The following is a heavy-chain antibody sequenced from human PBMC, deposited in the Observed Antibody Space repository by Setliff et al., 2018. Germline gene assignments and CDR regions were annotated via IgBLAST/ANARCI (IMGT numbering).Heavy chain of an antibody. J-gene: IGHJ1*01. D-gene: IGHD2-15*01. CDR2: MFHSGST. V-gene: IGHV4-38-2*01. Sequence: KPSETLSLTCAVSGSSISSGYYWGWIRQPPGKGLEWIGSMFHSGSTYYNPSLKSRVTISIDTSNNQFSLKLTSVTAADTAVYYCARHEVVAGLEYFQHWGQGTLVTVSS. CDR1: GSSISSGYY. CDR3: ARHEVVAGLEYFQH.